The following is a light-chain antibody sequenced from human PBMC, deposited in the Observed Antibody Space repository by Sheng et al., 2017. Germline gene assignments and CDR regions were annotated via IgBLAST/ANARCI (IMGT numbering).Light chain of an antibody. CDR2: EDD. Sequence: NFMLTQPHSVSKSPGKTVTISCTRSSGSIATNYVQWYQQRPGSSPTTVIYEDDQRPSGVPDRFSGSIDSSSNSASLTISGLKTEDEADYFCQSYDSSNPWVIGGGTRLTVL. V-gene: IGLV6-57*01. CDR1: SGSIATNY. J-gene: IGLJ3*02. CDR3: QSYDSSNPWV.